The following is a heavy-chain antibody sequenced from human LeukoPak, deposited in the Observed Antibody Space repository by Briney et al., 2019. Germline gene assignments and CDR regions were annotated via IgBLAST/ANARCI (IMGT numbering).Heavy chain of an antibody. CDR3: ARAMRTAIDRHWFDP. J-gene: IGHJ5*02. CDR2: MNPNNGNA. Sequence: ASVKVSCKASGGTFSSYAIGWVRQAPGQGLEWMGWMNPNNGNAGYAQKFQGRVTITRNTSINTAYMELNSLRSEDTAVYYCARAMRTAIDRHWFDPWGQGTLVTVSS. V-gene: IGHV1-8*03. CDR1: GGTFSSYA. D-gene: IGHD5-18*01.